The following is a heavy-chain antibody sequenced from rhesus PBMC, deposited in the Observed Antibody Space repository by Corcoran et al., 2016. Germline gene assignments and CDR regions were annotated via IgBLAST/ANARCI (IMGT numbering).Heavy chain of an antibody. CDR1: GGSLSSSNW. J-gene: IGHJ5-1*01. CDR2: ISSSSGNT. V-gene: IGHV4-65*02. CDR3: ARPVDV. Sequence: QVQLQESGPGLVKPSETLPLTCAVSGGSLSSSNWWSWLRQPPGKGLVWIGYISSSSGNTYYNPSLKSRVTISKDTSKNQFSLKLSSVTAADTAVYYCARPVDVWGPGVLVTVSS.